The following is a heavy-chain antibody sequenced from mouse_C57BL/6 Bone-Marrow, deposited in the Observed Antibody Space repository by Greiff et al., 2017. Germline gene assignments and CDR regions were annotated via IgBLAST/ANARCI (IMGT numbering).Heavy chain of an antibody. CDR2: IYPGSGST. V-gene: IGHV1-55*01. J-gene: IGHJ4*01. CDR1: GYTFTSYW. D-gene: IGHD2-3*01. CDR3: ASPLDGYFSYAIDY. Sequence: QVQLQQPGAELVKPGASVKMSCKASGYTFTSYWITWVKQRPGQGLEWIGDIYPGSGSTNYNEKFKSKATLTVDTSSSTAYMQLSSLTSEDSAVYYCASPLDGYFSYAIDYWGQGTSVTVSS.